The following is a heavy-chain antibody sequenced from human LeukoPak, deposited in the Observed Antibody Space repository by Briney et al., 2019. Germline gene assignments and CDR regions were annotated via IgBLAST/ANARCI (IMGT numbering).Heavy chain of an antibody. D-gene: IGHD3-3*01. Sequence: ASVNVSCKASGYTFTGYYMHWVRQAPGQGLEWMGWINPKSGGTKYAQKFQGRVTMTRDTSISTAYMELSRLRSDDTAVYYCARKGSRSGYGCDYWGQGTLVTVSS. V-gene: IGHV1-2*02. CDR1: GYTFTGYY. J-gene: IGHJ4*02. CDR3: ARKGSRSGYGCDY. CDR2: INPKSGGT.